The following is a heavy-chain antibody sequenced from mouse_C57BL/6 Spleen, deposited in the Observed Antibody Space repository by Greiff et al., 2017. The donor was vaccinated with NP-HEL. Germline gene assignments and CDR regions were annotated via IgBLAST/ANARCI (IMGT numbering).Heavy chain of an antibody. Sequence: EVQVVESGGGLVQPGGSLKLSCAASGFTFSDYYMYWVRQTPEKRLEWVAYISNGGGSTYYPDTVKGRFTISRDNAKNTLYLQMSRLKSEDTAMYYCARQDYGSSLMDYWGQGTSVTVSS. D-gene: IGHD1-1*01. V-gene: IGHV5-12*01. CDR2: ISNGGGST. J-gene: IGHJ4*01. CDR1: GFTFSDYY. CDR3: ARQDYGSSLMDY.